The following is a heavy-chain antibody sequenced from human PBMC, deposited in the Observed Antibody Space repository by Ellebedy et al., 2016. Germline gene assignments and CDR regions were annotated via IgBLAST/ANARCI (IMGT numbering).Heavy chain of an antibody. Sequence: GGSLRLXXVASGFTFGNFFMSWVRQAPGGGLEWISTISGGGDITVSADSVKGRFTISRDNSRNTSYLQMNSLRAEDTAVYYCYYGHYSASWGQGTLVTVSS. CDR2: ISGGGDIT. D-gene: IGHD4-17*01. J-gene: IGHJ4*02. CDR3: YYGHYSAS. CDR1: GFTFGNFF. V-gene: IGHV3-23*01.